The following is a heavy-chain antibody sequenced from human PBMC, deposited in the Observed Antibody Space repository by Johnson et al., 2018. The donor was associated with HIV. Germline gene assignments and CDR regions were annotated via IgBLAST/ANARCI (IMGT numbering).Heavy chain of an antibody. V-gene: IGHV3-20*03. J-gene: IGHJ3*02. CDR2: INWNGGST. CDR3: GRDGTRDYIDAFDI. CDR1: GFTFDDYA. D-gene: IGHD4-11*01. Sequence: VQLVESGGGLFQPGGSLRLSYAASGFTFDDYAMHWVRQAPGKGLEWVSGINWNGGSTGYADSVKGRFTISRDNAKNSLFLQMNSLRAEDTALYYCGRDGTRDYIDAFDIWGQGTMVTVSS.